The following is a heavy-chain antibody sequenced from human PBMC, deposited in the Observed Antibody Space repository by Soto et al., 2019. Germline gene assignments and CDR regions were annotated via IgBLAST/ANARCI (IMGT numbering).Heavy chain of an antibody. J-gene: IGHJ6*02. D-gene: IGHD2-21*02. V-gene: IGHV3-30*18. CDR3: AKDVIVVVTAIHQYYYYGMDV. CDR1: GFTFSSYG. Sequence: QVQLVESGGGVVQPGRSLRLSCAASGFTFSSYGMHWVRQAPGKGLEWVALTSYDGTNKYYADSVKGRFTISRDNSKNTLYLQMNNLRAEDTAVYYCAKDVIVVVTAIHQYYYYGMDVWGQGTTVTVSS. CDR2: TSYDGTNK.